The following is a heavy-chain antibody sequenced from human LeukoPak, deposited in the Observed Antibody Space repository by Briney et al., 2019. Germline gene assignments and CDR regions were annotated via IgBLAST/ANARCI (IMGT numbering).Heavy chain of an antibody. CDR2: IYYSGST. CDR1: GDSISSSY. J-gene: IGHJ5*02. Sequence: SETLSLTCSVSGDSISSSYWSWIRQPPGKGLDWIGYIYYSGSTNYNPSLKSRVTISVDTSKNQFSLKLSSVTAADTAVYYCAREATATGYSYGYNWFDPWGQGTLVTVSS. CDR3: AREATATGYSYGYNWFDP. D-gene: IGHD5-18*01. V-gene: IGHV4-59*01.